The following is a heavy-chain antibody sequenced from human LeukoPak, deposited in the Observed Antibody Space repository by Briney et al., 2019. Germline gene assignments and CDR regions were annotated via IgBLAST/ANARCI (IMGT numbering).Heavy chain of an antibody. CDR1: GFTFSSYA. V-gene: IGHV3-23*01. J-gene: IGHJ3*02. Sequence: GGSLRLSCAASGFTFSSYAMSWVRQAPGKGLEWVSAISGSGGSTYYADSVKGRFTIPRDNSKNTLYLQMNSLRAEDTAVYYCATVPYGSGSYTYDAFDIWGQGTMVTVSS. CDR2: ISGSGGST. CDR3: ATVPYGSGSYTYDAFDI. D-gene: IGHD3-10*01.